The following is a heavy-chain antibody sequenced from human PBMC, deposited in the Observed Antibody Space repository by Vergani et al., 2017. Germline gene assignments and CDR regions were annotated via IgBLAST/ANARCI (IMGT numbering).Heavy chain of an antibody. CDR1: GYSFTSYW. CDR2: IYPGDSDT. J-gene: IGHJ4*02. V-gene: IGHV5-51*01. CDR3: ARRYYDILTGYYYFDY. Sequence: EVQLVQSGAEVKKPGESLKISCKGSGYSFTSYWIGWVRQMPGKRLEWMGIIYPGDSDTRYSPSFQGPVTISADKSIRTAYLQWRSLKASDTAMYYCARRYYDILTGYYYFDYWGQGTLVTVSS. D-gene: IGHD3-9*01.